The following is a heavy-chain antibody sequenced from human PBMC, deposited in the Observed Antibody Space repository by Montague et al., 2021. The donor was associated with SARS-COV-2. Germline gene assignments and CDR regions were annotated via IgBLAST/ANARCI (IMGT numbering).Heavy chain of an antibody. CDR3: ARVGSQVVTGKWEYFQH. J-gene: IGHJ1*01. D-gene: IGHD2-21*02. Sequence: SETLSLTCTVSGGSINNYYWSWIRQPPGKGLELVGYIFYSGGSAAYNPSLQSRATISVDTSKNQFSLNLNSVTAADTAVYYCARVGSQVVTGKWEYFQHWGQGNLVTVSS. CDR1: GGSINNYY. CDR2: IFYSGGSA. V-gene: IGHV4-59*01.